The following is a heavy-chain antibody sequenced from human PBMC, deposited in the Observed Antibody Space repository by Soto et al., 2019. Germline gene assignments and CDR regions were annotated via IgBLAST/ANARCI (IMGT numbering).Heavy chain of an antibody. Sequence: GGSLRLSCAASGFTFSSYWMHWVRQAPGKGLVHVSRIRGDGGYTDHAESVKGRFTISRDNAKNTLYLQMNSLRVEDTAVYYCGRAAYNWNDYYGMDVWGQGTTVTVSS. D-gene: IGHD1-20*01. CDR3: GRAAYNWNDYYGMDV. CDR1: GFTFSSYW. CDR2: IRGDGGYT. J-gene: IGHJ6*02. V-gene: IGHV3-74*01.